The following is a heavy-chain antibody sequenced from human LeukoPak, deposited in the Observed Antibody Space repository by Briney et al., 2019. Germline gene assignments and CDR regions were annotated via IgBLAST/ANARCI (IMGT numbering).Heavy chain of an antibody. J-gene: IGHJ4*02. D-gene: IGHD2-2*01. CDR3: APYCSSTSCYWVGES. V-gene: IGHV1-58*02. CDR2: IVVGSGNT. CDR1: GFTFTSSA. Sequence: GASVRVSCKASGFTFTSSAMQWVRQARGQRLEWIGWIVVGSGNTNYAQKFQERVTITRDMSTSTAYMELSSLRSEDTAVYYCAPYCSSTSCYWVGESWGQGTLVTVSS.